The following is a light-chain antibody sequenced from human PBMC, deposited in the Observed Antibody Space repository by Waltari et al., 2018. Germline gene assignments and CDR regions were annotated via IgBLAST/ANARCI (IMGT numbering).Light chain of an antibody. J-gene: IGKJ1*01. CDR3: QQYNFYPWT. Sequence: DIQMTQSTSTLSASVGDRVTITCRASQSISNWLAWYQQKPGKAPKLLIYEAASLESGVPSRFSGSGSGTEFTLTISSLQPDDFATYYCQQYNFYPWTFGQGTTVEIK. CDR2: EAA. V-gene: IGKV1-5*01. CDR1: QSISNW.